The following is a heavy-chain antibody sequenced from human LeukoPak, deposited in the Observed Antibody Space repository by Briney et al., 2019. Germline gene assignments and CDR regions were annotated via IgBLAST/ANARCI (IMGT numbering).Heavy chain of an antibody. D-gene: IGHD3-10*01. CDR1: GYTFTDHY. CDR2: INPNSGGT. V-gene: IGHV1-2*02. Sequence: ASVKVSCKASGYTFTDHYMHWVRQAPGQGLEWMAWINPNSGGTNYAQNFQGRVTMTRDTSISTAYMELSRLRSDDTAMYYCARRGAGAGTNYYYYMDVWGKGTTVTVSS. J-gene: IGHJ6*03. CDR3: ARRGAGAGTNYYYYMDV.